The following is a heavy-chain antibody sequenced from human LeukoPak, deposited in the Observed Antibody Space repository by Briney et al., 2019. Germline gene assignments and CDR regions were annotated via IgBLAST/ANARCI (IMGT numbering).Heavy chain of an antibody. D-gene: IGHD4-11*01. J-gene: IGHJ4*02. Sequence: ASVKVSCKASGGTFSSYAISWVRQAPGQVLEWMGGIIPIFGTANYAQKFQGRVTITADESTSTAYMELSSLRSEDTAVYYCARFVTTSHYFDYWGQGTLVTVSS. V-gene: IGHV1-69*01. CDR2: IIPIFGTA. CDR3: ARFVTTSHYFDY. CDR1: GGTFSSYA.